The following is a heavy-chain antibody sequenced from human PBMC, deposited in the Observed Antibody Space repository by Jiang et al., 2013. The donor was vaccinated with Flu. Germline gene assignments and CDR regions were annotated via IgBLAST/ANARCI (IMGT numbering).Heavy chain of an antibody. CDR2: IYYSGST. V-gene: IGHV4-59*11. CDR3: ARDRRNDYGIFDY. Sequence: GPGLVKPSETLSLTCTVSGGSISSHYWTWIRQPPGKGLEWIGYIYYSGSTNYNPSLKSRVTISVDTSKNQFSLKLTSVTAADTAVYYCARDRRNDYGIFDYWGQGNVGHRSPQ. D-gene: IGHD4-17*01. CDR1: GGSISSHY. J-gene: IGHJ4*02.